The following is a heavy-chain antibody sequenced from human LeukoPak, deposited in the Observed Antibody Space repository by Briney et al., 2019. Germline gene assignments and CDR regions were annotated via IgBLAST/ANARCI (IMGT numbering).Heavy chain of an antibody. CDR2: ISYDGSNK. D-gene: IGHD5-24*01. CDR3: ASPIRRDGYSNAFDI. CDR1: GFTFSSYA. Sequence: GGSLRLSCAASGFTFSSYAMHWVRQAPGKGLEWVAVISYDGSNKYYADSVKGRFTISRDNSKNTLYLQMNSLRAEDTAVYYCASPIRRDGYSNAFDIWGQGTMVTVSS. V-gene: IGHV3-30*04. J-gene: IGHJ3*02.